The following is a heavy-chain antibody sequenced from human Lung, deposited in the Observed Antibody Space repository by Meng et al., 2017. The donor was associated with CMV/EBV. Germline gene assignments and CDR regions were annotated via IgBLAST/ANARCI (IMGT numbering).Heavy chain of an antibody. CDR3: ARVGAYCGGDCYHPR. Sequence: QVPLEESGPGLVRPSGTLSLTCAVAGGSLSSRNWWSWVRQPPGKGLEWIGEIYRSGSTNYNPSLKSRVTISVDESKNQFSLRLSSVTAADTAVYYCARVGAYCGGDCYHPRWGQGTLVTVSS. CDR2: IYRSGST. CDR1: GGSLSSRNW. D-gene: IGHD2-21*02. V-gene: IGHV4-4*02. J-gene: IGHJ4*02.